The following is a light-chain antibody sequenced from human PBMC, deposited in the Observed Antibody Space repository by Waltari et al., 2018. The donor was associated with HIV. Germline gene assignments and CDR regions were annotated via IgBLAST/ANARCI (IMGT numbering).Light chain of an antibody. CDR1: QSLTIN. CDR2: GAS. CDR3: QQYNQWPRT. J-gene: IGKJ2*01. Sequence: EVVMTQSPATLSVSPGARATLSCRASQSLTINLAWYQQKPGQAPRLLIYGASTRATGVPARFSGSGSGTEFTLTISSLQSEDFAVYCCQQYNQWPRTFGQGTKVEIK. V-gene: IGKV3D-15*01.